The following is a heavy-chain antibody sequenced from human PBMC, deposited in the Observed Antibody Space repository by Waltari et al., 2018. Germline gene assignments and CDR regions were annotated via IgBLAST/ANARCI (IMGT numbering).Heavy chain of an antibody. J-gene: IGHJ6*02. D-gene: IGHD3-16*01. CDR3: ARDRKGGDTYYGMDV. CDR2: ISSSSYI. CDR1: GFPFSSYS. V-gene: IGHV3-21*01. Sequence: ELQLVESGGGLVKPGGSLRLSCAASGFPFSSYSMNWVRQVPGEGLEWVSSISSSSYIYYADSVKGRFTISRDNAKNSLYLQMNSLRAEDTAVYYCARDRKGGDTYYGMDVWGQGTTVTVSS.